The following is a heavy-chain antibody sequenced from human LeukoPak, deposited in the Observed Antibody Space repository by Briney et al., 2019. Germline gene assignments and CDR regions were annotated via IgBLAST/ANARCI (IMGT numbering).Heavy chain of an antibody. V-gene: IGHV4-34*01. D-gene: IGHD3-22*01. CDR1: GGSFSGYY. CDR3: ARGKSNYYDSSGLDY. J-gene: IGHJ4*02. CDR2: INHSGST. Sequence: SETLSLTCAVYGGSFSGYYWSWIRQPPGKGLERIGEINHSGSTNYNPSLKSRVTISVDTSKNQFSLKLSSVTAADTAVYYCARGKSNYYDSSGLDYWGQGTLVTVSS.